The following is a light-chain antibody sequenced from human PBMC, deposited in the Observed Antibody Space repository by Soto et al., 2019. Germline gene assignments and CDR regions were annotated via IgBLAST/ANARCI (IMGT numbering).Light chain of an antibody. V-gene: IGKV1-5*01. CDR2: DAS. CDR1: QTISSW. Sequence: DIQMTQSPSTLSGSVGDRVTITCRASQTISSWLAWYQQKPGKAPNLLISDASSLESGVPPRFSGSGSGTEFTLTINSLQPGDFATYYCQQYNSYSITFGQGTRLEIK. CDR3: QQYNSYSIT. J-gene: IGKJ5*01.